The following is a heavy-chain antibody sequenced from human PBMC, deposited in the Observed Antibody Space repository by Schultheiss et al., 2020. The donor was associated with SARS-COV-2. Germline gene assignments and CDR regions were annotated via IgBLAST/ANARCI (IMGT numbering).Heavy chain of an antibody. D-gene: IGHD2-21*02. J-gene: IGHJ4*02. CDR2: INGDGSAT. CDR1: GFTFSRYW. CDR3: ARDPVRTANY. Sequence: GESLKISCAASGFTFSRYWMHWVRQAPGKGLVWVSRINGDGSATNYADSVKGRFTISRDNAKNTLFLQMHSLRAEDTALYYCARDPVRTANYWGQGTLVTVSS. V-gene: IGHV3-74*01.